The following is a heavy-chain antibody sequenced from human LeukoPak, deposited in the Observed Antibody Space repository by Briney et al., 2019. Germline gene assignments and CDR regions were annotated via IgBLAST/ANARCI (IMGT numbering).Heavy chain of an antibody. CDR2: IYYSGST. D-gene: IGHD3-10*01. CDR1: GGSISSYY. V-gene: IGHV4-59*01. CDR3: ARGGYGLGEYFFDD. Sequence: PSETLSLTCTVSGGSISSYYWSWIRQPPGKGLEWIGYIYYSGSTNYNPSLKSRVTISVDTSKIHFSLKLSSVTAADTAVYYCARGGYGLGEYFFDDWGQGTLVTVSS. J-gene: IGHJ4*02.